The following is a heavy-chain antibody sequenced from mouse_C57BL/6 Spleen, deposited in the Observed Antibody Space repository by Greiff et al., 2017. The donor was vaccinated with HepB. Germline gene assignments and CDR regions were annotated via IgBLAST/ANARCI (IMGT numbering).Heavy chain of an antibody. J-gene: IGHJ4*01. D-gene: IGHD2-4*01. CDR3: TTVYDYDEGYYAMDY. Sequence: VQLQQSGAELVRPGASVKLSCTASGFNIKDYYMHWVKQRPEQGLEWIGRIDPEDGDTEYAPKFQGKATMTADTSSNTAYLQLSSLTSEDTAVYYCTTVYDYDEGYYAMDYWGQGTSVTVSS. CDR2: IDPEDGDT. CDR1: GFNIKDYY. V-gene: IGHV14-1*01.